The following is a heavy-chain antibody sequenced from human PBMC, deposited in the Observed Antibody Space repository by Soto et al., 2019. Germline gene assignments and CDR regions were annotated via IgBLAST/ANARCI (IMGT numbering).Heavy chain of an antibody. CDR2: ISGSGGST. CDR1: GFTFSSYA. D-gene: IGHD2-21*01. J-gene: IGHJ6*02. Sequence: GSLRLSCAASGFTFSSYAMSWVRQAPGKGLEWVSAISGSGGSTYYADSVKGRFTISRDNSKNTLYLQMNSLRAEDTAVYYCAKSGPTGIYYYYYYGMDVWGQGTTVTVSS. V-gene: IGHV3-23*01. CDR3: AKSGPTGIYYYYYYGMDV.